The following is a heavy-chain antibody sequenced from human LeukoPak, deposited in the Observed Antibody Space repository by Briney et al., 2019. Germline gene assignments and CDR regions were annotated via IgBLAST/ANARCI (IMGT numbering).Heavy chain of an antibody. D-gene: IGHD3-16*01. CDR2: IYYSGST. CDR3: ARVGATYPHYYMDV. V-gene: IGHV4-39*01. J-gene: IGHJ6*03. CDR1: GDSISSSGDY. Sequence: SESLSLTCTVSGDSISSSGDYWGWIRQPPGKGLEWIGSIYYSGSTYYNPSLKSRVTIAVDTSKNQFSLKLTSVTAADTAVYYCARVGATYPHYYMDVWGKGTTVTVAS.